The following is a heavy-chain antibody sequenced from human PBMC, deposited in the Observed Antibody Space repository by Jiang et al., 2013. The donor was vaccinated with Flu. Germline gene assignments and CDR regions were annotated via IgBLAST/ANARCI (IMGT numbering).Heavy chain of an antibody. V-gene: IGHV6-1*01. J-gene: IGHJ5*02. CDR3: ARVVMDDSSGYYSRNWFDP. D-gene: IGHD3-22*01. CDR1: GDSVSSNSAA. Sequence: SQTLSLTCAISGDSVSSNSAAWNWIRQSPSRGLEWLGRTYYRSKWYNDYAVSVKSRITINPDTSKNQFSLQLNSVTPEDTAVYYCARVVMDDSSGYYSRNWFDPWGQGTLVTVSS. CDR2: TYYRSKWYN.